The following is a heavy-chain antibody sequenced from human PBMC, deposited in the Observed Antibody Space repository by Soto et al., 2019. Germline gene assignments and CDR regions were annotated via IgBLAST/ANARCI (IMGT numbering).Heavy chain of an antibody. D-gene: IGHD3-10*01. J-gene: IGHJ4*02. CDR2: ISGSGGST. V-gene: IGHV3-23*01. Sequence: EVQLLESGRGLVQPAGSLRLSCAASGVTFNNYAMNWVRHAPGKGLEWVSGISGSGGSTYHADSVKGRFTIFRDNSTTPLYLPMGRRGADDTAVYCCAGRYGSGTTGRPRLDYWGQGTLVTVSS. CDR3: AGRYGSGTTGRPRLDY. CDR1: GVTFNNYA.